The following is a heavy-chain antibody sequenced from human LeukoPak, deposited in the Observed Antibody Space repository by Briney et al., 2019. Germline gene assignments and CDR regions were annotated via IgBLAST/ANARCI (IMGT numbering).Heavy chain of an antibody. V-gene: IGHV1-2*02. D-gene: IGHD2-2*01. J-gene: IGHJ4*02. Sequence: ASVKVSCKASGYTFSDYYMHGVRQAPGQGLEWMRWINSNSGGTKYEQKFQGRVTMTRDTSISTVYMELSRLIFDDTAVYYCARGSERCSSTSCPNNPFDYWGQGTLVTVSS. CDR1: GYTFSDYY. CDR2: INSNSGGT. CDR3: ARGSERCSSTSCPNNPFDY.